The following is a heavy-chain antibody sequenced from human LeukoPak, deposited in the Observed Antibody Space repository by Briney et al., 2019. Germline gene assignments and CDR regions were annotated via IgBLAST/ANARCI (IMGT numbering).Heavy chain of an antibody. CDR2: VYSSGST. CDR1: GGSISGYY. J-gene: IGHJ5*02. Sequence: PSETLSLTCTVSGGSISGYYCSWIRQPAGKGLEWIGRVYSSGSTNYNPSFESRVTMSVDTSKNQISLRLSSVTAADTAVYYCARGSPSTAAVPASWGQGTLVTVSS. CDR3: ARGSPSTAAVPAS. D-gene: IGHD6-13*01. V-gene: IGHV4-4*07.